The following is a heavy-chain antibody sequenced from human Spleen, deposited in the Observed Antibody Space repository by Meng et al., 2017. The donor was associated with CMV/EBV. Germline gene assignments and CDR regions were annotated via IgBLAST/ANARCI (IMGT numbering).Heavy chain of an antibody. CDR3: AKGDGSSWYILDS. J-gene: IGHJ4*02. V-gene: IGHV3-30-3*01. Sequence: GGSLRLSCAASGFTFSSYAMHWVRQAPGKGLEWVAVISYDGSNKYYADSVKGRFTISRDNSKNTLYLQMNSLRAEDTAVYYCAKGDGSSWYILDSWGQGTLVTVSS. CDR2: ISYDGSNK. D-gene: IGHD6-13*01. CDR1: GFTFSSYA.